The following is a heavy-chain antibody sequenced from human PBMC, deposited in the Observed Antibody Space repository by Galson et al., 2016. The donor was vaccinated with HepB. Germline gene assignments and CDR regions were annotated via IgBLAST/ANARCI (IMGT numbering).Heavy chain of an antibody. Sequence: SLRLSCAASGFSYHEHGMHWVRQAPGKGLEWLALISGDGHTTHYVDSVKGRFTISRDNSKKSLHLEMHSLRSEDTALYYCAKDFFVNKPCALDFRGQGTMVIVSS. J-gene: IGHJ3*01. V-gene: IGHV3-43*02. CDR1: GFSYHEHG. CDR2: ISGDGHTT. D-gene: IGHD3-3*01. CDR3: AKDFFVNKPCALDF.